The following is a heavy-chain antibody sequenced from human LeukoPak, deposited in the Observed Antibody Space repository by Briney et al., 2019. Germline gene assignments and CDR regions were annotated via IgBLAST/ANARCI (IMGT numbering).Heavy chain of an antibody. Sequence: SETLSLTCAVYGGSFSGYYWSWIRQPPGKELEWIGEINHSGSTNYNPSLKSRVTISVDTSKNQFSLKLSSVTAADTAVYYCARGLNLAAIDDYCGQGTLVTVSS. J-gene: IGHJ4*02. V-gene: IGHV4-34*01. CDR2: INHSGST. CDR1: GGSFSGYY. CDR3: ARGLNLAAIDDY. D-gene: IGHD2-15*01.